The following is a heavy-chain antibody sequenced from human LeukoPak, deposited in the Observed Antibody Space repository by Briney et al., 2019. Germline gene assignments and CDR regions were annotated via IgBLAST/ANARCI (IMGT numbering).Heavy chain of an antibody. CDR1: GFTFTNYA. V-gene: IGHV3-23*01. Sequence: GGSLRLSCAASGFTFTNYAMSWVRQAPGKGLEWVSTISGSGSSTYYADSVKGRFTISRDNSRTALYLQMSSLRAEDTAVYYCAKASTHLLQSIVVLPAALYYFDYWGQGTLVTVSS. CDR3: AKASTHLLQSIVVLPAALYYFDY. CDR2: ISGSGSST. J-gene: IGHJ4*02. D-gene: IGHD2-2*01.